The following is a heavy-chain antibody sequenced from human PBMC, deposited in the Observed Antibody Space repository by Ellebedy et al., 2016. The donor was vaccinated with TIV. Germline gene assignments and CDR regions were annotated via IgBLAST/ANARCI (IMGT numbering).Heavy chain of an antibody. CDR1: GYTFTNYG. J-gene: IGHJ4*02. D-gene: IGHD3-10*01. CDR2: ISTYNGNT. V-gene: IGHV1-18*01. CDR3: ARDSGLLWFGEVLPPGFTLDY. Sequence: ASVKVSCKASGYTFTNYGISWVRQAPGQGLEWMGWISTYNGNTNYAQKLQGRVTMTTDTSTSTVYMELRSLRSDDTAVYYCARDSGLLWFGEVLPPGFTLDYWGQGTLVTVSS.